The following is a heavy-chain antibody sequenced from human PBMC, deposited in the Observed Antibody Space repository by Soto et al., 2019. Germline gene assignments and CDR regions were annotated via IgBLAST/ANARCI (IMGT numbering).Heavy chain of an antibody. V-gene: IGHV3-66*01. D-gene: IGHD3-10*01. CDR1: GFTVSSNY. CDR3: ARDRGTVYGMDV. Sequence: EVQLVESGGGLVQPGGSLRLSCAASGFTVSSNYMSWVRQAPGKGLECVSVIYSGGSTYYADSVKGRFTISRDNSKNTLYLQMNSLRAEDTAVYYCARDRGTVYGMDVWGQGTTVTVSS. J-gene: IGHJ6*02. CDR2: IYSGGST.